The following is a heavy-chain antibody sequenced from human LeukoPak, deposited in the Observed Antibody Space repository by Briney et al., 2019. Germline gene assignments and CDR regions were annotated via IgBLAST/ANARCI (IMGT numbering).Heavy chain of an antibody. V-gene: IGHV4-34*01. CDR3: ASRDTATGLD. D-gene: IGHD5-18*01. CDR1: GGSFSGYY. Sequence: SETLSLTCAVYGGSFSGYYWSWIRQPPGKGLEWIGEINHSGSTNYNPSLKSRVTISVDTSKNQFSLKLSSVTAADTAVYYCASRDTATGLDWGQGTLVTVSS. J-gene: IGHJ4*02. CDR2: INHSGST.